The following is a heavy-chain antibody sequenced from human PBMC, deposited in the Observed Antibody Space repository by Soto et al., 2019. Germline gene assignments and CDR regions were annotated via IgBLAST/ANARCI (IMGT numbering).Heavy chain of an antibody. J-gene: IGHJ6*02. CDR1: GGTFSSYA. CDR3: ARVYCSGGSCHYYYYGMDV. V-gene: IGHV1-69*12. D-gene: IGHD2-15*01. Sequence: QVQLVQSGAEVKKPGSSVKVSCKASGGTFSSYAISWVRQAPGQGLEWMGGIIPIFGTANYAQKFQGRVMITADESTSTAYMELSSLRSEDTAVYYCARVYCSGGSCHYYYYGMDVWGQGTTVTVSS. CDR2: IIPIFGTA.